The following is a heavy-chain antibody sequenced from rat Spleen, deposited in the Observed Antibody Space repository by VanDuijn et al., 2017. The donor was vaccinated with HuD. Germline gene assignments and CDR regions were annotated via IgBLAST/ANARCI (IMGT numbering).Heavy chain of an antibody. CDR2: ISAGGGST. D-gene: IGHD1-10*01. J-gene: IGHJ2*01. CDR3: VKDRGEYNNLFDY. V-gene: IGHV5-27*01. Sequence: EVQLVESGGGLVQPGRSLKLSCEASGFTFSNYYMAWVRQAPTKGLEWVAYISAGGGSTYYRDSVKGRFTISRDNAENTQYLQMDSLRSEDTATYYCVKDRGEYNNLFDYWGQGVMVTVSS. CDR1: GFTFSNYY.